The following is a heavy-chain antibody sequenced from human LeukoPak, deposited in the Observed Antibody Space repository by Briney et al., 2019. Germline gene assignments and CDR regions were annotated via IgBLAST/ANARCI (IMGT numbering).Heavy chain of an antibody. CDR2: ISGSGGST. CDR1: GFTFSSYA. D-gene: IGHD6-13*01. J-gene: IGHJ4*02. V-gene: IGHV3-23*01. CDR3: AQSASNSSWYYGY. Sequence: GGSLRLSCAASGFTFSSYAMSWVRQAPGQGLEWVSAISGSGGSTYYADSVKGRFTISRDNSKNTLYLQMNSLRAEDTAVYYCAQSASNSSWYYGYWGQGTLVTVSS.